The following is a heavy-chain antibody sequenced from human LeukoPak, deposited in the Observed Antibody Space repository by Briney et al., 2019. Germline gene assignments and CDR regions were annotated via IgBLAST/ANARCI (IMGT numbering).Heavy chain of an antibody. J-gene: IGHJ5*02. CDR2: INPNSGGT. CDR1: GYTFTGYY. V-gene: IGHV1-2*02. CDR3: ARDYDSSGYYYSSWFDP. Sequence: ASVKVSCKASGYTFTGYYMHWVRQAPGQGLEWMGWINPNSGGTNYAQKFQGRVTMTRDTSISTAYMELSRLRSDDTAVYYCARDYDSSGYYYSSWFDPWGQETLVTVSS. D-gene: IGHD3-22*01.